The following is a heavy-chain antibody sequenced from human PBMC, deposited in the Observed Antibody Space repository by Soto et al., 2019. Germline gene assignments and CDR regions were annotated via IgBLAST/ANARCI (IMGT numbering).Heavy chain of an antibody. J-gene: IGHJ6*02. CDR2: ISYDGSNK. D-gene: IGHD3-10*01. CDR3: AKTPSYYYGSGSYKYYYYYGMDV. CDR1: GFTFSSYG. Sequence: QVQLVESGGGVVQPGRSLRLSCAASGFTFSSYGMHWVRQAPGKGLEWVAVISYDGSNKYYADSVKGRFTISRDNSKNTLYLQMTSLRAEDTAVYYCAKTPSYYYGSGSYKYYYYYGMDVWGQGTTVTVSS. V-gene: IGHV3-30*18.